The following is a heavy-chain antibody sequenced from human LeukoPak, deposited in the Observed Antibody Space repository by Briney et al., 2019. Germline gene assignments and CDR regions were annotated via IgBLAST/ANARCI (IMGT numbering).Heavy chain of an antibody. CDR3: ARLNSGSYFYYYYGMDV. V-gene: IGHV5-51*01. CDR1: GYSFTSYW. J-gene: IGHJ6*02. CDR2: IYPGDSDT. Sequence: GESLKISCKGSGYSFTSYWIGWVRQMPRKGLEWMGIIYPGDSDTRYSPSFQGQVTISADKSISTAYLQWSSLKASDTAMYYCARLNSGSYFYYYYGMDVWGQGTTVTVSS. D-gene: IGHD3-10*01.